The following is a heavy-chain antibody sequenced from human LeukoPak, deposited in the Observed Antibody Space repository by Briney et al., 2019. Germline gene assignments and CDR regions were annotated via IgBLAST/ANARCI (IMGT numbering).Heavy chain of an antibody. Sequence: GGSLRLSCAASGFTFSSYWMHWVRQAPGKGLVWASRINSDGSSTSYADSVKGRFTISRDNAKNTLYLQMNSLRAEDTAVYYCARDSLEMATTTGDSFDYWGQGTLVTVSS. CDR1: GFTFSSYW. J-gene: IGHJ4*02. CDR3: ARDSLEMATTTGDSFDY. V-gene: IGHV3-74*01. D-gene: IGHD1-1*01. CDR2: INSDGSST.